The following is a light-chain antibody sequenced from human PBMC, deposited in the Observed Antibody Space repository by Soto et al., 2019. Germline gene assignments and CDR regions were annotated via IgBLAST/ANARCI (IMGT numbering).Light chain of an antibody. Sequence: FPLSPSPSDLSASVGGTIPITSRASQRISSYLNWYQQKPGKAPKLLIYDASSLQSGVPSRFSGSGSGTEFTLTISSLQPEDFATYYCQKYNSAPFTFGGGTKVDIK. CDR1: QRISSY. CDR2: DAS. V-gene: IGKV1-39*01. J-gene: IGKJ4*01. CDR3: QKYNSAPFT.